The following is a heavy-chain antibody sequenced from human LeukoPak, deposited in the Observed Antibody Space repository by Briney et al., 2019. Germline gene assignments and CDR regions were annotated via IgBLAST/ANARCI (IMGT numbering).Heavy chain of an antibody. CDR3: ARGSVDTAMTFDY. J-gene: IGHJ4*02. CDR1: GSTFTKYW. CDR2: IYPGDSDT. D-gene: IGHD5-18*01. Sequence: GASLQISCQGSGSTFTKYWIGGVRPLSGKGLEWMGIIYPGDSDTRDSPSFQGQVTMSVDKSISTAYLQWRSLKASDTAMYYCARGSVDTAMTFDYWGQGTLVTVSS. V-gene: IGHV5-51*01.